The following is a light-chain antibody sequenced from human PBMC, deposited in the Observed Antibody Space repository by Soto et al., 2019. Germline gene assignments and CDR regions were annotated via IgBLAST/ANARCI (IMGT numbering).Light chain of an antibody. V-gene: IGKV3-15*01. CDR1: QSVSSN. CDR3: QQYNNWRGT. Sequence: EILMTQSLSTLSVSPDEIATRSCTASQSVSSNLAWYQQKPGQAPRLLIYGASTRATGIPARFSGSGSGTEFTLTISSLQSEDFAVYYCQQYNNWRGTFGQGTKVDIK. CDR2: GAS. J-gene: IGKJ1*01.